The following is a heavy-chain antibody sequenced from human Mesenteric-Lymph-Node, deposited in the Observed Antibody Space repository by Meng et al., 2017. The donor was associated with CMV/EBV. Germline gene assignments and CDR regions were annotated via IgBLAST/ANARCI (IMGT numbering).Heavy chain of an antibody. D-gene: IGHD2-21*01. CDR2: INPYNGDT. CDR3: AKDCGSSSCFDS. J-gene: IGHJ4*02. CDR1: GYIFTDYY. Sequence: CKASGYIFTDYYIHWVRQAPGQGLEWMGWINPYNGDTNYALKLQGWVTMTRDTSVSTAYMELNRLRSDDTAVYYCAKDCGSSSCFDSWGQGTLVTVSS. V-gene: IGHV1-2*04.